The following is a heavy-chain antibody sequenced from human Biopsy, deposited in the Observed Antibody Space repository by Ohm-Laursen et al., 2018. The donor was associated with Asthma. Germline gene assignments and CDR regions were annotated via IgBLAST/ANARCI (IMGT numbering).Heavy chain of an antibody. D-gene: IGHD3-22*01. V-gene: IGHV3-9*01. Sequence: SLRLSCAASGFSFDDCAMHWVRQAPGKGLEWVSSISWNSGNIDYAVSVKGRFTISGDNAKNSLYLQMQSLRPEDTAFYYCAKSADYYDSTDYLDFWGRGTLVTVSS. CDR3: AKSADYYDSTDYLDF. CDR2: ISWNSGNI. CDR1: GFSFDDCA. J-gene: IGHJ4*01.